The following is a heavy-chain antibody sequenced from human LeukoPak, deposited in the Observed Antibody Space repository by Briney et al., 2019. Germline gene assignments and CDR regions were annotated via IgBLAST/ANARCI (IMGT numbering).Heavy chain of an antibody. V-gene: IGHV4-34*01. Sequence: SETLSLTCAVYGGSFSGYYWSWIRQPPGKGLEWIGSIYYSGSTYYNPSLKSRVTISVDTSKNQFSLKLSSVTAADTAVYYCARHYLNAFDIWGQGTMVTVSS. CDR2: IYYSGST. CDR1: GGSFSGYY. J-gene: IGHJ3*02. CDR3: ARHYLNAFDI. D-gene: IGHD3-10*01.